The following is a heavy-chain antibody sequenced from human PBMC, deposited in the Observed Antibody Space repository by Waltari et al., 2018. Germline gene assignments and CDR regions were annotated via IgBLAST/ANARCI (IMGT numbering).Heavy chain of an antibody. Sequence: QVQLQESGPGLVKPSQTLSLTCTVSGGSISSGSYYWSWIRQPAGKGLEWIGYIYTSRGTNYNPSLKSRVTISVDTSKNQFSLKLSSVTAADTAVYYCARAMQHFDYWGQGTLVTVSS. J-gene: IGHJ4*02. CDR3: ARAMQHFDY. CDR1: GGSISSGSYY. CDR2: IYTSRGT. D-gene: IGHD6-13*01. V-gene: IGHV4-61*09.